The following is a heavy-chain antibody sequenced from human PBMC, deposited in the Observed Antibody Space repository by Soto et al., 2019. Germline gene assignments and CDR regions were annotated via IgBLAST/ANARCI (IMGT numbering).Heavy chain of an antibody. CDR2: ISYDGTNK. V-gene: IGHV3-30-3*01. Sequence: QVQLVESGGGVVQPGRSLSLSCAASGFTFRTYAMHWVRQAPGKGLEWVAFISYDGTNKYYADSVKGRFTVSRDNTKSTLYLQINSLRPEDTAVYYCARREGARDFWGQGTLVTVSS. CDR1: GFTFRTYA. J-gene: IGHJ4*02. D-gene: IGHD1-26*01. CDR3: ARREGARDF.